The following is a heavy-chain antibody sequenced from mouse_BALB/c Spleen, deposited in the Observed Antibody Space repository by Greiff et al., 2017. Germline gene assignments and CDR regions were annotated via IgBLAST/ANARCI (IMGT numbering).Heavy chain of an antibody. V-gene: IGHV1-9*01. CDR1: GYTFSSYW. D-gene: IGHD2-1*01. J-gene: IGHJ4*01. CDR2: ILPGSGST. Sequence: VQLQQSGAELMKPGASVKISCKATGYTFSSYWIEWVKQRPGHGLEWIGEILPGSGSTNYNEKFKGKATFTADTSSNTAYMQLSSLTSEDSAVYYCARFAGNYGSYTMDYWGQGTSVTVSS. CDR3: ARFAGNYGSYTMDY.